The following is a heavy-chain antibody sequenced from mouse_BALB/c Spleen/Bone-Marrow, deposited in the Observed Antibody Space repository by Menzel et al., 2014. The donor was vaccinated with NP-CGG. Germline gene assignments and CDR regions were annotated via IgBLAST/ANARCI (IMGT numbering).Heavy chain of an antibody. D-gene: IGHD2-1*01. CDR2: INPSNGGT. CDR3: TRSGNYLFAY. J-gene: IGHJ3*01. CDR1: GYTFTNYY. V-gene: IGHV1S81*02. Sequence: QVQLQQSGAKLVKPGASVRSSCKASGYTFTNYYMYWVKQRPGQGLEWIGEINPSNGGTNFNEKFKSKATLTVDKSSNTTYMQLSSLTSEDSAVYYCTRSGNYLFAYWGQGTLVTVSA.